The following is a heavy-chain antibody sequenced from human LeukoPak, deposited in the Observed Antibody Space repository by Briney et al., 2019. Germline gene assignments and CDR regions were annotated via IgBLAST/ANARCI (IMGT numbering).Heavy chain of an antibody. CDR1: GYTFTSYA. CDR2: INAGNGNT. D-gene: IGHD6-6*01. Sequence: ASVKVSCKASGYTFTSYAMHWVRQAPGQRLEWMGWINAGNGNTKYSQEFQGRVTITRDTSTSTAYMELRSLRSDDTAVYYCAREGLRSIAARRGTRDYMDVWGKGATVIVSS. CDR3: AREGLRSIAARRGTRDYMDV. J-gene: IGHJ6*03. V-gene: IGHV1-3*01.